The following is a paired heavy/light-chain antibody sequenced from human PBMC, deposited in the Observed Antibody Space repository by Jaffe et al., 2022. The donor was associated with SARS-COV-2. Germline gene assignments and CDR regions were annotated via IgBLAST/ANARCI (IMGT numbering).Light chain of an antibody. CDR2: LGS. J-gene: IGKJ3*01. Sequence: DIVMTQSPLSLPVTPGEPASISCRSSQSLLHRNGYNYLYWYLQKAGQSPQLLIYLGSNRASGVPDRFSGSGSGTDFTLKISRVEAEDAGIYYCMQALETPLTFGPGTKVDIK. CDR1: QSLLHRNGYNY. CDR3: MQALETPLT. V-gene: IGKV2-28*01.
Heavy chain of an antibody. CDR2: ISNDGSLT. D-gene: IGHD4-17*01. Sequence: EVQLVESGGDLVQPGGSLRLSCAASGFTLSSYWMHWVRQAPGKGLVWISRISNDGSLTTYADSVKGRSTISRDNAKNTLYLQMNSLRAEDTAVYFCARELRGSWYFDLWGRGTLVTVSS. CDR3: ARELRGSWYFDL. J-gene: IGHJ2*01. CDR1: GFTLSSYW. V-gene: IGHV3-74*01.